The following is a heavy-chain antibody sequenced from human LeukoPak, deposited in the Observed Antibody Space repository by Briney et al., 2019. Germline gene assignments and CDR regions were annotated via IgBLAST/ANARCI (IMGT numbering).Heavy chain of an antibody. D-gene: IGHD5-18*01. Sequence: PGGSLRLSCAASGFTFDDCAMHWVRQAPGKGLEWVSLISGDGGSTYYADSVKGRFTISRDNSKNSLYLQMNSLRTEDTALYYCAKVGIQLWLRSPYFDYWGQGTLVTVSS. CDR3: AKVGIQLWLRSPYFDY. CDR2: ISGDGGST. J-gene: IGHJ4*02. CDR1: GFTFDDCA. V-gene: IGHV3-43*02.